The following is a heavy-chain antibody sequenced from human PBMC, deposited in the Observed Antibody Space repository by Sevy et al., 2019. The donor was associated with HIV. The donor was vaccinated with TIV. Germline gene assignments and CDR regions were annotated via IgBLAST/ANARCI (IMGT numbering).Heavy chain of an antibody. CDR3: ARDGTRLQY. Sequence: GGSLRLSCVVSGFMFSNFGMNWVRRVPGKGLEWVAYISGSGDPTKYAESVKGRFTVSRDNAQNALFLQMNSLRDDDTAVYFCARDGTRLQYWGQGTLVTVSS. D-gene: IGHD2-21*02. CDR1: GFMFSNFG. V-gene: IGHV3-48*02. J-gene: IGHJ4*02. CDR2: ISGSGDPT.